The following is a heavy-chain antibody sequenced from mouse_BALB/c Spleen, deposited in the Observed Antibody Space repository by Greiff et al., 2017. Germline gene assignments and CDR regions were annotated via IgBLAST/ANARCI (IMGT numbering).Heavy chain of an antibody. CDR2: ISNGGGST. V-gene: IGHV5-12-2*01. D-gene: IGHD2-1*01. CDR3: ARHGVYGNYDAMDY. J-gene: IGHJ4*01. CDR1: GFTFSSYT. Sequence: DVKLVESGGGLVQPGGSLKLSCAASGFTFSSYTMSWVRQTPEKRLEWVAYISNGGGSTYYPDTVKGRFTISRDNAKNTLYLQMSSLKSEDTAMYYCARHGVYGNYDAMDYWGQGTSVTVSS.